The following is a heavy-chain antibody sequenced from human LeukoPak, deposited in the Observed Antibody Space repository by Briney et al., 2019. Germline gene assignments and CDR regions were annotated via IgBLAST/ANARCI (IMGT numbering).Heavy chain of an antibody. CDR1: GGSINSYY. V-gene: IGHV4-59*01. D-gene: IGHD6-13*01. CDR3: ARVAGYMTEDYFDH. J-gene: IGHJ4*02. CDR2: IYYSGST. Sequence: SETLSLTCTVSGGSINSYYWSWIRQPPGKGLEWIGYIYYSGSTNYNPSLKSRVTISVDTSKNQFSLRLSSVTAADTAVYYCARVAGYMTEDYFDHWGRGTLITVSS.